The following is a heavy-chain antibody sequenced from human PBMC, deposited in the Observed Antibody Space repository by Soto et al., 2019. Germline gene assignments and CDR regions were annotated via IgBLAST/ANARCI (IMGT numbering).Heavy chain of an antibody. D-gene: IGHD2-8*01. CDR1: GFTFSNAW. CDR3: TTDTQYATTYYYYGMDV. V-gene: IGHV3-15*01. J-gene: IGHJ6*02. CDR2: IKSKTDGGTT. Sequence: GGSLRLSCAASGFTFSNAWMSWVRQAPGKGLEWVGRIKSKTDGGTTDYAAPVKGRFTISRDDSKNTLYLQMNSLKTEDTAVYYCTTDTQYATTYYYYGMDVWGQGTTVTVSS.